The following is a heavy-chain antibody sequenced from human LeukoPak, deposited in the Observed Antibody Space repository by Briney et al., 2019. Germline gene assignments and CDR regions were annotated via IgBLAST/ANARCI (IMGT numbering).Heavy chain of an antibody. CDR1: GGSISSYY. D-gene: IGHD2-2*01. J-gene: IGHJ4*02. CDR2: IYYSGST. Sequence: SETLPLTCTVSGGSISSYYWSWIRQPPGKGLEWIGYIYYSGSTNYNPSLKSRVTISVDTSKNQFSLKLSSVTAADTAVYYCARLVVPAATYYFDYWGQGTLVTVSS. CDR3: ARLVVPAATYYFDY. V-gene: IGHV4-59*08.